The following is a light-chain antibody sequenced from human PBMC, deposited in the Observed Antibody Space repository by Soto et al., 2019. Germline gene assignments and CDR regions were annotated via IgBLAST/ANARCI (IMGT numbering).Light chain of an antibody. V-gene: IGLV4-69*01. CDR1: SGHSNYA. CDR2: LNSDGSH. Sequence: QPVLTQSPSASASLGASVKLTCTLSSGHSNYAIAWHQQQSEKGPRYLMKLNSDGSHSKGDGIPDRFSGSSSGAERYLTISRLQSEDEADSYRQTWGSGIVVFGGGTKPTVL. CDR3: QTWGSGIVV. J-gene: IGLJ2*01.